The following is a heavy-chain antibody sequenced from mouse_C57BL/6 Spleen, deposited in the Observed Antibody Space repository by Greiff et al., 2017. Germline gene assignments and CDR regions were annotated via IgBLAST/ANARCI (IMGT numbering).Heavy chain of an antibody. Sequence: QVQLKQPGAELVMPGASVKLSCKASGYTFTSYWMHWVKQRPGQGLEWIGEIDPSDSYTNYNQKLKGKSTLTVDKSSSTAYMQRSSLTSEDSAVYYCARGNYSNSYYAMDYWGQGTSVTVSS. CDR1: GYTFTSYW. V-gene: IGHV1-69*01. J-gene: IGHJ4*01. CDR2: IDPSDSYT. D-gene: IGHD2-5*01. CDR3: ARGNYSNSYYAMDY.